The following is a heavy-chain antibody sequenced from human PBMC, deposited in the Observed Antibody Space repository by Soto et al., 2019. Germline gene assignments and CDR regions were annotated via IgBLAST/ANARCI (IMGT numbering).Heavy chain of an antibody. Sequence: SETLSLTCTVSGGSISSYYWSWIRQPPGKGLEWIGYIYYSGSTSYNPSLKSRVTISMDTSKNQFSLNLSSVTAADTAVYYCARVGPLYNFDYWGQGTLVTVSS. CDR1: GGSISSYY. CDR2: IYYSGST. CDR3: ARVGPLYNFDY. D-gene: IGHD3-16*01. V-gene: IGHV4-59*01. J-gene: IGHJ4*02.